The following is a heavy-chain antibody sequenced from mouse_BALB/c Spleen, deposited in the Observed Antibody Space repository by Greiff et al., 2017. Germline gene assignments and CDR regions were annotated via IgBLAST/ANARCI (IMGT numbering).Heavy chain of an antibody. CDR2: INSDGGST. CDR3: ARLDRYDEGFAY. J-gene: IGHJ3*01. CDR1: EYEFPSHD. D-gene: IGHD2-14*01. V-gene: IGHV5-2*01. Sequence: EVKLMESGGGLVQPGESLKLSCESNEYEFPSHDMSWVRKTPEKRLELVAAINSDGGSTYYPDTMERRFIISRDNTKKTLYLQMSSLRSEDTALYYCARLDRYDEGFAYWGQGTLVTVSA.